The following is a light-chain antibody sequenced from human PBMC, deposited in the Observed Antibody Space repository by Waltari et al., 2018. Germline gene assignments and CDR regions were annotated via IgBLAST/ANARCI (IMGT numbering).Light chain of an antibody. CDR1: QSINTY. CDR3: QQTYTTPPT. J-gene: IGKJ2*01. CDR2: IAS. Sequence: DIQMTQSPSSLSASAGDSVTITCRASQSINTYLHLYQQKPGRAPKVLIYIASNLQTGVPSRFSGSGSGTVFTLTISSLQPEDFATYYCQQTYTTPPTFGQGTKLEIK. V-gene: IGKV1-39*01.